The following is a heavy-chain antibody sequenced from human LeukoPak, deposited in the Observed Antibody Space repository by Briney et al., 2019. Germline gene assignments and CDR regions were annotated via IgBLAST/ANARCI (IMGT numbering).Heavy chain of an antibody. D-gene: IGHD6-13*01. CDR1: GGYISSYY. Sequence: PSETLSLTCTVSGGYISSYYWSWIRQPPGKGLAWVGYIYYSGSANYNHSLMSRVTISVDTSKNQFSLKLSSVTAADTAVYYCARDPLLGYSSSSDAFDIWGQGTMVTVSS. CDR2: IYYSGSA. J-gene: IGHJ3*02. V-gene: IGHV4-59*01. CDR3: ARDPLLGYSSSSDAFDI.